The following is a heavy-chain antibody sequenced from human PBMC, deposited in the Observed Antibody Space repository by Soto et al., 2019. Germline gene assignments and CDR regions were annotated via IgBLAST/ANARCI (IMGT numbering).Heavy chain of an antibody. CDR2: IKSKTDGGTT. CDR1: GFTFSNAW. J-gene: IGHJ3*02. D-gene: IGHD3-3*02. CDR3: TTDLTFFVPDLGPAFDI. Sequence: GGSLRLSCAASGFTFSNAWMSWVRQAPGKGLEWVGRIKSKTDGGTTDYAAPVKGRFTISRDDSKNTLYLQMNSLKTEDTAVYYCTTDLTFFVPDLGPAFDIWGQGTMVTVSS. V-gene: IGHV3-15*01.